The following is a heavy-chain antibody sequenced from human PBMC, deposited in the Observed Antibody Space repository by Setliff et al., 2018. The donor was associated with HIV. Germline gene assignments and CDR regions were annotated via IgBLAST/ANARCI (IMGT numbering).Heavy chain of an antibody. CDR2: ISSSSNTK. V-gene: IGHV3-48*01. CDR3: ARDGHLYGQPFDY. Sequence: PGGSLRLSCAASGFTFSSYSMNWVRQAPGKGLQWVSYISSSSNTKYYADSVKGRFTISRDNAKNSLYLQMNSLRAEDTAVYYCARDGHLYGQPFDYWGQGALVTVSS. D-gene: IGHD3-10*01. J-gene: IGHJ4*02. CDR1: GFTFSSYS.